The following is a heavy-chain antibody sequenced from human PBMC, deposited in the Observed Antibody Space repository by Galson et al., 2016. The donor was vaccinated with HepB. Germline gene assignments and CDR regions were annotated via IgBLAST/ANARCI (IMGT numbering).Heavy chain of an antibody. Sequence: SVKVSCKASGYTFTTYGISWVRQAPGQGLEWMGWISAHSGDTDYAQKVQGRLTLTTDTSTTTAYMELKSLRSDDTAVYYCARASYRGSYWSFGYWGQGTLVTVSS. CDR3: ARASYRGSYWSFGY. CDR1: GYTFTTYG. J-gene: IGHJ4*02. CDR2: ISAHSGDT. D-gene: IGHD1-26*01. V-gene: IGHV1-18*01.